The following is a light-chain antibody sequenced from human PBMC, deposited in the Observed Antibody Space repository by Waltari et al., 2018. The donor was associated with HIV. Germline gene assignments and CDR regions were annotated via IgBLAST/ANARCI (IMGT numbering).Light chain of an antibody. CDR2: YDS. CDR3: QVWDSSSVVV. Sequence: SYVLTQPPSVSVAPGKTARITCGGNNIGNKNVHWYQQKPGQAPVLVIYYDSARPSGIPERSSGANSGNTATLTISRVEAGDEADYHCQVWDSSSVVVFGGGTKLTVL. J-gene: IGLJ2*01. CDR1: NIGNKN. V-gene: IGLV3-21*01.